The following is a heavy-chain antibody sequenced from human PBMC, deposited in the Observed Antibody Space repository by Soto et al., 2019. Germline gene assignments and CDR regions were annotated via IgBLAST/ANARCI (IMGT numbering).Heavy chain of an antibody. CDR3: AKEILGIAVAGLAPFDY. V-gene: IGHV3-23*01. CDR1: GFTFSSYA. Sequence: ESGGGLVQPGGSLRLSCAASGFTFSSYAMSWVRQAPGKGLEWVSAISGSGGSTYYADSVKGRFTISRDNSKNTLYLQMNSLRAEDTAVYYCAKEILGIAVAGLAPFDYWGQGTLVTVSS. CDR2: ISGSGGST. D-gene: IGHD6-19*01. J-gene: IGHJ4*02.